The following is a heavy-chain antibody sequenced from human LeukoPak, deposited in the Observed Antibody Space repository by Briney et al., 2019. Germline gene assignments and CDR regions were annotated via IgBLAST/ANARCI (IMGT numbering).Heavy chain of an antibody. CDR2: FDPEDGET. J-gene: IGHJ3*02. D-gene: IGHD2-15*01. V-gene: IGHV1-24*01. Sequence: ASVKVSCKVSGYTLTELSMHWVRPAPGKGLGWVGGFDPEDGETIYAQKFQGRVTMTEDTSTDTAYMELSSLRSEDTAVYYCATEMSYCSGGSCYLPHAFDIWGQGTMVTVSS. CDR1: GYTLTELS. CDR3: ATEMSYCSGGSCYLPHAFDI.